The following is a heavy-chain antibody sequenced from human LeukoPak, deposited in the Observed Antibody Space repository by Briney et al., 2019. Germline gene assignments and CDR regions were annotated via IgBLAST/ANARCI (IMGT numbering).Heavy chain of an antibody. CDR2: IYYSGNT. CDR3: ARDLGSSTGY. CDR1: GGSVSNGNYY. V-gene: IGHV4-61*01. Sequence: SETLSLTCTVSGGSVSNGNYYWSWLRQPPGKALEWIGYIYYSGNTNYNPSLKSRVTISVDTSKNQFSLKLSSVTAADTAVYYCARDLGSSTGYWGQGTLVTVSS. J-gene: IGHJ4*02. D-gene: IGHD6-6*01.